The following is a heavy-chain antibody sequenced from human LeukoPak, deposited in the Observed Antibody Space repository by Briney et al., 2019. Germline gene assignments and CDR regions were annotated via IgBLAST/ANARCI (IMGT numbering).Heavy chain of an antibody. D-gene: IGHD3-9*01. V-gene: IGHV4-30-2*01. CDR2: IYHSGST. CDR3: ARNSHDILTGYPYGMDV. CDR1: GGSISSGGYS. Sequence: SETLSLTCTVSGGSISSGGYSWSRIRQPPGKGLEWIGYIYHSGSTYYNPSLKSRVTISVDRSKNQFSLKLSSVTAADTAVYYCARNSHDILTGYPYGMDVCGKGTTVTVSS. J-gene: IGHJ6*04.